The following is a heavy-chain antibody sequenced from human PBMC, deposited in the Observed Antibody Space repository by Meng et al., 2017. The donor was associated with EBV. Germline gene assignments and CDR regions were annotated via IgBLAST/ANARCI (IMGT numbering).Heavy chain of an antibody. D-gene: IGHD2-15*01. CDR2: MNPNSGNT. Sequence: GWLVQAGAEGKKPGASGKASCKASGYTFTSYEINWVRQATGQGLEWMGWMNPNSGNTGYAQKFQGRVTMTRNTSISTAYMELSSLRSEDTAVYYCARGRGVYCSGGSCYPGWFDPWGQGTLVTVSS. CDR1: GYTFTSYE. J-gene: IGHJ5*02. CDR3: ARGRGVYCSGGSCYPGWFDP. V-gene: IGHV1-8*01.